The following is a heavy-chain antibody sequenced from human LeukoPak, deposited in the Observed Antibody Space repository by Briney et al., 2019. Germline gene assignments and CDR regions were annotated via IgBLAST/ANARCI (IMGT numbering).Heavy chain of an antibody. D-gene: IGHD1-26*01. CDR1: GFTFSNYW. CDR3: AKDSSGNYSTELDY. CDR2: INSDVINT. J-gene: IGHJ4*02. V-gene: IGHV3-74*01. Sequence: PGGSLRLSCAASGFTFSNYWMHLVRHAPGKGLVWVSRINSDVINTTYADSVKGRFTISRDNAKNTLNLQTNSLRAEDTAVYYCAKDSSGNYSTELDYWGQGTLVTVSS.